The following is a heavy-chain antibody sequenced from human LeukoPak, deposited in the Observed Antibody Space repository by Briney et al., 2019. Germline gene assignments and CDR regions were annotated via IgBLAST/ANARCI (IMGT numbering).Heavy chain of an antibody. Sequence: GGSLRLSCAASGFTFSSYGMHWVRQAPGKGLEWVAFIQYDGSDKYYADSVKGRFTISRDNSKNTLYLQMNSLRAEDTAVYYCAKGVACSSTSCSAFDYWGQGTLVTVSS. CDR3: AKGVACSSTSCSAFDY. CDR2: IQYDGSDK. D-gene: IGHD2-2*01. J-gene: IGHJ4*02. V-gene: IGHV3-30*02. CDR1: GFTFSSYG.